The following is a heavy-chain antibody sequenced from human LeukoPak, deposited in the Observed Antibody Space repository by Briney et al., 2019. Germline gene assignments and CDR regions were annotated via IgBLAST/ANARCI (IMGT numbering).Heavy chain of an antibody. J-gene: IGHJ4*02. CDR1: GFTFSSYW. CDR3: ARELRTFDS. D-gene: IGHD3-16*01. CDR2: IKHNGDEL. Sequence: GGSLRLSCAASGFTFSSYWMTWVRQAPGKGLEWVANIKHNGDELNYVDSVEDRFTISRDNAKNSLHLHMTDLRAEDTAVYYCARELRTFDSWGQGTLVTVSS. V-gene: IGHV3-7*01.